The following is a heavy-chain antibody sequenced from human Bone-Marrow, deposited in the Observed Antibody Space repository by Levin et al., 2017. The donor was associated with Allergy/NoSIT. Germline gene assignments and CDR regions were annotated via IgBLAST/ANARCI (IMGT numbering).Heavy chain of an antibody. J-gene: IGHJ5*02. Sequence: GESLKISCAASGFTFSNYAMHWVRQAPGKGLEWVALVSHDGRNKFFADSVRGRVTISRDNSKSTMNLQVNSLRVEDTAVYHCARQLYSYSSGWFDLWGQGTLVTVSS. D-gene: IGHD3-22*01. CDR1: GFTFSNYA. V-gene: IGHV3-30*04. CDR2: VSHDGRNK. CDR3: ARQLYSYSSGWFDL.